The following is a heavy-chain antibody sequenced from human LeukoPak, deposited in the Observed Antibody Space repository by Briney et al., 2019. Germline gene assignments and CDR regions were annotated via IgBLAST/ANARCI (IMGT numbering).Heavy chain of an antibody. CDR3: ARVSLGPYYYGSGSYYDY. J-gene: IGHJ4*02. D-gene: IGHD3-10*01. CDR2: IIPIFGTA. CDR1: GGTFSSYA. Sequence: ASVKVSCNASGGTFSSYAISWVRQAPGQGLEWMGGIIPIFGTANYAQKFQGRVTITADKSTSTAYMELSSLRSEDTAVYYCARVSLGPYYYGSGSYYDYWGQGTLVTVSS. V-gene: IGHV1-69*06.